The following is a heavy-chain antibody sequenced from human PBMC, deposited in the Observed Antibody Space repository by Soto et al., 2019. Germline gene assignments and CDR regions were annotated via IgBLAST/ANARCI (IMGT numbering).Heavy chain of an antibody. D-gene: IGHD3-3*01. CDR1: GFTFSSYA. CDR3: ARDLLRFLEWFNFDY. V-gene: IGHV3-30-3*01. J-gene: IGHJ4*02. CDR2: ISYDGSNK. Sequence: QVQLVESGGGVVQPGRSLRLSCAASGFTFSSYAMHWVRQAPGKGLEWVAVISYDGSNKYYADSVKGRITISRDNSKNTLYLQMNSLRAEDTAVYYCARDLLRFLEWFNFDYWGQGTLVTVSS.